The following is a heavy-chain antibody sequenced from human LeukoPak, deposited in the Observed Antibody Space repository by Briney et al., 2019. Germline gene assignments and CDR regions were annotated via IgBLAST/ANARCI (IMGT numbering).Heavy chain of an antibody. CDR3: ARGFEGYYDFWSGYYPGTPDNWFAP. Sequence: PSETLSLTCAVYGGSFSGYYWSWIRQPPGKGLGWGGEINHSGSTNYNPSLKSRVTISVATSKNQSYLKLSSVTAADTAVYYCARGFEGYYDFWSGYYPGTPDNWFAPWGPGTLVTVSS. V-gene: IGHV4-34*01. CDR1: GGSFSGYY. CDR2: INHSGST. D-gene: IGHD3-3*01. J-gene: IGHJ5*02.